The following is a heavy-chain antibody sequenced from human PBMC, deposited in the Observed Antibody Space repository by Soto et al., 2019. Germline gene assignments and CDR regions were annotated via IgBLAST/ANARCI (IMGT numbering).Heavy chain of an antibody. CDR1: GFSVTGTY. D-gene: IGHD3-9*01. Sequence: SGGSLRLSCAASGFSVTGTYMSWVRQAPGKGLEWVSVIYNFGNTYYADSVEGRFTISRDSSENTVYLQMNSLRAEDTGVYYCAREGYDIGLDHWGQGTLVTVSS. CDR3: AREGYDIGLDH. V-gene: IGHV3-66*01. J-gene: IGHJ4*02. CDR2: IYNFGNT.